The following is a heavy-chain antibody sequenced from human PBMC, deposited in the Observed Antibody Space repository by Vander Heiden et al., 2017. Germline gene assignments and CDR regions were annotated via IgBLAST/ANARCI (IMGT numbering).Heavy chain of an antibody. J-gene: IGHJ4*02. CDR1: AFTFSSYG. CDR2: ISSNGGST. V-gene: IGHV3-64*01. D-gene: IGHD3-3*01. CDR3: ARDSNYDFWSGYSDY. Sequence: EVQSVESGGGLVQPGGSVRLSCPPSAFTFSSYGMHWVRQAPGKGLEYVSSISSNGGSTYYANSVKGRFTISRDNSKNTLYLQMDSLRAEDMAVYYCARDSNYDFWSGYSDYWGQGTLVTVSS.